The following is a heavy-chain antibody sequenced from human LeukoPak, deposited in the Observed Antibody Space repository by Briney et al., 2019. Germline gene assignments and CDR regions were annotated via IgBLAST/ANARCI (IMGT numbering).Heavy chain of an antibody. V-gene: IGHV4-39*01. CDR3: GRLFDS. CDR2: INYSGTT. J-gene: IGHJ4*02. CDR1: GGAIISDNFY. Sequence: SETLSLTCTVCGGAIISDNFYWGWVRQPPGKGLEWVGSINYSGTTYYNPSLRSRLSISVDTSRTQFFLRLNSVTAADTAVYYCGRLFDSWGQGILVTVSS.